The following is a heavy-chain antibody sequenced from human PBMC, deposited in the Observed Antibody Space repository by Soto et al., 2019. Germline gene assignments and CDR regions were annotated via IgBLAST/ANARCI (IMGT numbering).Heavy chain of an antibody. V-gene: IGHV3-23*01. CDR2: ISGSGSGT. CDR1: GLPFSTSA. D-gene: IGHD1-1*01. J-gene: IGHJ4*02. Sequence: GGSLSHSWLSSGLPFSTSAMTWVRQAPGKGLEWVSAISGSGSGTNYADSVKGRFTVSRDNSKNILYLQMNSLRAEDTAVYYCAKERPTTTCFDYWGPGPLVTGSS. CDR3: AKERPTTTCFDY.